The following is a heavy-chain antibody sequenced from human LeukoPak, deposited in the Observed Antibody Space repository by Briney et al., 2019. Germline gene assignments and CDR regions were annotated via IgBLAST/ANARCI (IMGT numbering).Heavy chain of an antibody. J-gene: IGHJ4*02. V-gene: IGHV3-30*04. CDR3: ARQMTSTRLFDS. D-gene: IGHD5/OR15-5a*01. CDR2: IGSDGSNK. CDR1: GLIFSDHA. Sequence: PGRSLRLSCVASGLIFSDHAFHWVRQPRDKGLEWVALIGSDGSNKYYADSVQGRFTVSRENSKNTLFLQMNTLRADDTAVYFCARQMTSTRLFDSWGQGTVVSVSS.